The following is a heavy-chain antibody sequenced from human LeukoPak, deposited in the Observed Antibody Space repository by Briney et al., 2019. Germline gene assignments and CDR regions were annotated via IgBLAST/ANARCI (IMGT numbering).Heavy chain of an antibody. CDR2: ISGSGGST. V-gene: IGHV3-23*01. Sequence: TGGSLRLSCAASGFTFSSYAMSWVRQAPGKGLEWVSAISGSGGSTYYADSVKGRFTISRDNSKNTLYLQMNSLRAEDTAVYYCAKHQRGYSYGTLDYWGQGTLVTVSS. J-gene: IGHJ4*02. CDR1: GFTFSSYA. CDR3: AKHQRGYSYGTLDY. D-gene: IGHD5-18*01.